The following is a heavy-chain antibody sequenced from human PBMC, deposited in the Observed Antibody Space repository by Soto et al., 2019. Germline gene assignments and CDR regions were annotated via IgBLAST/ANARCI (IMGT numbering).Heavy chain of an antibody. Sequence: QITLKESGPPLVKPTQTLTLTCTFSGFSLSTSGVGVGWIRQPPGKALEWLALIYGDDDKRYSPSLKSRLTITEDTAKHQVVLTMPNMAPVDTATYYCAHRLAAAGLFDYWGQGTLVTVSS. D-gene: IGHD6-13*01. CDR1: GFSLSTSGVG. V-gene: IGHV2-5*02. J-gene: IGHJ4*02. CDR3: AHRLAAAGLFDY. CDR2: IYGDDDK.